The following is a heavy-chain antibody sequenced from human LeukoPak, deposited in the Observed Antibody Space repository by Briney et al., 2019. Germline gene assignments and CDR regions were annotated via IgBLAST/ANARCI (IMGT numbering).Heavy chain of an antibody. Sequence: KGLEWIGEINHSGSTNYNPSLKSRVTISVDTSKNQFSLKLSSVTAADTAVYYCARDRIAVAGTPTTFDYWGQGTLVTVSS. V-gene: IGHV4-34*01. D-gene: IGHD6-19*01. CDR2: INHSGST. J-gene: IGHJ4*02. CDR3: ARDRIAVAGTPTTFDY.